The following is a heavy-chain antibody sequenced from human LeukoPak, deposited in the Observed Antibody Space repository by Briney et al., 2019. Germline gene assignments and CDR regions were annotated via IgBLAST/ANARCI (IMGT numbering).Heavy chain of an antibody. D-gene: IGHD2-15*01. CDR2: IWYDGSNK. J-gene: IGHJ4*02. V-gene: IGHV3-33*01. CDR3: ARDSCSGGSCYFYLDY. Sequence: GGSLRLSCAASGFTFSSYGMHWVRQAPGKGLEWVAVIWYDGSNKYYADSVKGRFTISRDNSKNTLYLQMNSLRAEDTAVYYCARDSCSGGSCYFYLDYWGQGTLVTVSS. CDR1: GFTFSSYG.